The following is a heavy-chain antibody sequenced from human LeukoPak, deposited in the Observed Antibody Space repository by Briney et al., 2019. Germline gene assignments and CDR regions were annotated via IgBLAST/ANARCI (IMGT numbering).Heavy chain of an antibody. CDR3: VRGSRVYCGGDCYYY. CDR2: INPSGST. V-gene: IGHV4-34*01. D-gene: IGHD2-21*02. Sequence: SETLSLTCAVYGGSFSGYYWSWIRQPPGKGLEWIGEINPSGSTNYNPSLKTRVTISTDTSKNHFSLNLNSVTAADTGVYYCVRGSRVYCGGDCYYYWGQGTLVTVSS. J-gene: IGHJ4*02. CDR1: GGSFSGYY.